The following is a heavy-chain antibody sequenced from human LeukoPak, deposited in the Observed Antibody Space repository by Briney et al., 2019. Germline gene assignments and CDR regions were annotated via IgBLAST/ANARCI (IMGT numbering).Heavy chain of an antibody. CDR2: ISSSSSYI. D-gene: IGHD3-22*01. CDR3: ARDRMIYYDSSGYADY. J-gene: IGHJ4*02. CDR1: GFTFSSYS. V-gene: IGHV3-21*01. Sequence: PGGSLRLSCAASGFTFSSYSMNWVRQAPGKGLEWVSSISSSSSYIYYADSVKGRFTISRDNAKNSLYLQMNSLRAEDTVVYYCARDRMIYYDSSGYADYWGQGTLVTVSS.